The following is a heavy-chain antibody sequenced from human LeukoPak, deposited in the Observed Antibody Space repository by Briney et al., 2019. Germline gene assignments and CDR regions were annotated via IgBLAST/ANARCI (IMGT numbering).Heavy chain of an antibody. CDR3: ARDQGGATPWAFDI. Sequence: SETLSLTCTVSGGSISSYYWSWIRQPPGKGLEWIGYIYYSGSTNYNPSLKSRVTISVDTSKNQFSLKLSSVTAADTAVYYCARDQGGATPWAFDIWGQGTMVTVSS. CDR2: IYYSGST. V-gene: IGHV4-59*01. J-gene: IGHJ3*02. CDR1: GGSISSYY. D-gene: IGHD1-26*01.